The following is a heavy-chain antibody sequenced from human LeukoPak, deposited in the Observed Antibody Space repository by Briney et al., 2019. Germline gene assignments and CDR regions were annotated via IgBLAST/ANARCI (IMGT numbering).Heavy chain of an antibody. J-gene: IGHJ4*02. V-gene: IGHV3-30*18. CDR3: AKDRDGYNSYDY. CDR2: ISYDGSNK. D-gene: IGHD5-24*01. Sequence: GGSLRLSCAASGITFSDYGMHWVRQTPGKGLEWVAVISYDGSNKYYADSVKGRFTISRDNSKNTLYLQMNSLRAEDTAVYYCAKDRDGYNSYDYWGQGTLVIASS. CDR1: GITFSDYG.